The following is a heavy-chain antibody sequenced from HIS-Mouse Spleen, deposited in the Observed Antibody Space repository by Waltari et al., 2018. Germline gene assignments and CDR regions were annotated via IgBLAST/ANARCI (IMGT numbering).Heavy chain of an antibody. D-gene: IGHD1-26*01. J-gene: IGHJ4*02. CDR1: GASFSGYY. CDR3: ARMGPASGSYGDY. CDR2: INHSGST. Sequence: QVQLQQWGAGLLKPSATLSPTCAAYGASFSGYYWSWIRPPPGKGLEWIGEINHSGSTNYNPSLKSRVTISVDTSKNQFSLKLSSVTAADTAVYYCARMGPASGSYGDYWGQGTLVTVSS. V-gene: IGHV4-34*01.